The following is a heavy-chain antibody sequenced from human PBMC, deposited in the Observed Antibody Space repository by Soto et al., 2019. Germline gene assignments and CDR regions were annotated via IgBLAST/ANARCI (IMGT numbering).Heavy chain of an antibody. Sequence: RRLSCAASGFTFSSYGMHWVRQAPGKGLEWVAVIWYDGSNKYYADSVKGRFTISRDNSKNTLYLQMNSLRAEDTAVYYCARDSNYDSSGYYTFGGYGMDVWGQGTTVTVSS. CDR1: GFTFSSYG. CDR2: IWYDGSNK. D-gene: IGHD3-22*01. CDR3: ARDSNYDSSGYYTFGGYGMDV. J-gene: IGHJ6*02. V-gene: IGHV3-33*01.